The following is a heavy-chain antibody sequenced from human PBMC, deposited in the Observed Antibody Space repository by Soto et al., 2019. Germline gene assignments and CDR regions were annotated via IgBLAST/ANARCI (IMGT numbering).Heavy chain of an antibody. J-gene: IGHJ4*02. CDR3: VTRPPTHSSWYHYFDY. D-gene: IGHD6-13*01. CDR2: IIPIFGTA. V-gene: IGHV1-69*01. CDR1: GGTFSSYA. Sequence: QVQLVQSGAEVKKPGSSVKVSCKASGGTFSSYAISWVRQAPGQGLEWMGGIIPIFGTANYAQKFQGRVTITADESTSTAYMELSSLRSEDTAVYYCVTRPPTHSSWYHYFDYWGQGTLVTVSS.